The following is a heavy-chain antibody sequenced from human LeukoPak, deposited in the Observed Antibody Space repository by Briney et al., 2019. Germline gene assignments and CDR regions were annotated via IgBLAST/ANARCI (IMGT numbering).Heavy chain of an antibody. V-gene: IGHV4-34*01. CDR3: ARVSMTTYLHYYYYYGMDV. CDR2: INHSGST. Sequence: SETLSLTCAVYGGSFSGYYWSWIRQPPGKGLEWSGEINHSGSTNYNPSLKSRVTISVDTSKNQFSLKLSSVTAADTAVYYCARVSMTTYLHYYYYYGMDVWGQGTTVTVSS. J-gene: IGHJ6*02. CDR1: GGSFSGYY. D-gene: IGHD4-17*01.